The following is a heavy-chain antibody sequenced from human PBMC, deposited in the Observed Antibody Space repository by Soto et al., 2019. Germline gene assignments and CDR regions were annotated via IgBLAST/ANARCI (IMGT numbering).Heavy chain of an antibody. V-gene: IGHV4-59*12. CDR1: GGSISYFY. CDR3: ARWNEGSDY. J-gene: IGHJ4*02. CDR2: IYYTGIT. Sequence: QVQLQESGPGLVKPSETLSLTCTVSGGSISYFYWSWTRQSPGKGLEWIGYIYYTGITNYNPSLKSRVTMSVDTSKNRLSLKLSSFTAADTAVYYCARWNEGSDYWGQGTLVTVSS. D-gene: IGHD1-1*01.